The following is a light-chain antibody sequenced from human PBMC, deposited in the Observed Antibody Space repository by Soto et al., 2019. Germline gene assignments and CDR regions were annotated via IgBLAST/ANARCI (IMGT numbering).Light chain of an antibody. CDR1: SSDVGDYNY. J-gene: IGLJ3*02. Sequence: QSALTQPRSVSGSPGQSVTISCTGTSSDVGDYNYVSWYQQYPGKAHKLVIYDVSKRPSGVPYRFSGSKSGNTASLTISGLQAEDEADYYCSSCAGSYTYWVFGGGTKLTVL. CDR3: SSCAGSYTYWV. V-gene: IGLV2-11*01. CDR2: DVS.